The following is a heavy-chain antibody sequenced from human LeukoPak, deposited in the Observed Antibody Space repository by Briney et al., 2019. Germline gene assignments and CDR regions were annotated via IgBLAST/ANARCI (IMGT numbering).Heavy chain of an antibody. CDR2: INPNSGGT. J-gene: IGHJ5*02. Sequence: ASVKVSCKASGYTFTGYYMHWVRQAPGQGLEWMGWINPNSGGTNYAQKFQGRVTMTRDTSISTAYMELSRLRSDDTAVYYCARGGETIFGVVIPLDPWGQGTLVTVSS. D-gene: IGHD3-3*01. V-gene: IGHV1-2*02. CDR3: ARGGETIFGVVIPLDP. CDR1: GYTFTGYY.